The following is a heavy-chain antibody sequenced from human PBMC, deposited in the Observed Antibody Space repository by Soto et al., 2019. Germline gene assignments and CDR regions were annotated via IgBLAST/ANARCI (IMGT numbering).Heavy chain of an antibody. CDR3: ARGTTTVTNFDY. J-gene: IGHJ4*02. D-gene: IGHD4-17*01. CDR2: IIPIFGTA. V-gene: IGHV1-69*13. Sequence: SVKVSCKASGGTFSSYAISWVRQAPGQGLEWMGGIIPIFGTANYAQKFQGRVTITVDESTSTAYMELSSLRSEDTAVYNCARGTTTVTNFDYWGQGTLVTVSS. CDR1: GGTFSSYA.